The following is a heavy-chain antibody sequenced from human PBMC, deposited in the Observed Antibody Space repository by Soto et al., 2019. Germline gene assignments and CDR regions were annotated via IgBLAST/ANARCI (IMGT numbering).Heavy chain of an antibody. CDR2: IYYSGST. Sequence: QVQLQESGPGLVKPSQTLSLTCTVSGGSISSGGYYWSWIRQHPGKGLEWMGYIYYSGSTYYNPSHKSRVTIAGDTSKNQFSLKLSAVTAADTAVYYCASFADYYGSGSYYHVDYWGQVTLVTVSS. CDR1: GGSISSGGYY. D-gene: IGHD3-10*01. V-gene: IGHV4-31*03. J-gene: IGHJ4*02. CDR3: ASFADYYGSGSYYHVDY.